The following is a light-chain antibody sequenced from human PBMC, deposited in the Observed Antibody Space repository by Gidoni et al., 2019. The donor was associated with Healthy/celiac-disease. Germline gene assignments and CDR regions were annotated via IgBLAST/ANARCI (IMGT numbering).Light chain of an antibody. CDR2: AAS. J-gene: IGKJ1*01. CDR1: QGISND. V-gene: IGKV1-6*01. Sequence: AIQMEQFPASLSASVGDRVTITCRASQGISNDLGWYQQKPGQAPKLLIYAASNLPSGVPARFSGSGSGTDFTLTISSLQPEDFATYYCLQYYNYPRTFGQGTKVEIK. CDR3: LQYYNYPRT.